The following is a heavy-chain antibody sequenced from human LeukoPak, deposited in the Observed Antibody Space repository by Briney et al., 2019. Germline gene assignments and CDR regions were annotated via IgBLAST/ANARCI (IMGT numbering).Heavy chain of an antibody. CDR3: ARDFMVRGDPAFDY. J-gene: IGHJ4*02. CDR2: ISSSSSYI. Sequence: GGSLRLSCAASGFTFSSYSMNWVRQAPGKGLEWVSSISSSSSYIYYADSVKGRFTISRDNAKNSLYLQMNSLRAEDTAAYYCARDFMVRGDPAFDYWGQGTLVTVSS. D-gene: IGHD3-10*01. V-gene: IGHV3-21*01. CDR1: GFTFSSYS.